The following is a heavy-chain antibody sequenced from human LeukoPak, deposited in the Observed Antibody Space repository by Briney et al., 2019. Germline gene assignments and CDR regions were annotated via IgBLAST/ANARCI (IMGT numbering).Heavy chain of an antibody. CDR3: AKTPGDCTGGTCYSFDY. CDR2: ISGSGDNT. V-gene: IGHV3-23*01. Sequence: GGSLSLSCAASGFTFYTYAMTWVRQAPGKGLEWVSSISGSGDNTYYADSVKGRFTVSRDNSKNTLYLQMNSLRAEDTAVYYCAKTPGDCTGGTCYSFDYWGQGSLVTVSS. J-gene: IGHJ4*02. CDR1: GFTFYTYA. D-gene: IGHD2-15*01.